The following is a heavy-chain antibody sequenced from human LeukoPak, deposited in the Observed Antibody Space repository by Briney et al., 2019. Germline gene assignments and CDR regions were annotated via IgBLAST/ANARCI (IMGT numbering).Heavy chain of an antibody. CDR2: IWYDGSNK. CDR1: GFTFSSYG. Sequence: GGSLRLSCAASGFTFSSYGMHWVRQAPGKGLEWVAVIWYDGSNKYYADSVKGRFTISRDNSKNTLYLQINSLRAEDTAVYYCARDYYYYDSSGSARYFDYWGQGTLVTVSS. D-gene: IGHD3-22*01. V-gene: IGHV3-33*01. CDR3: ARDYYYYDSSGSARYFDY. J-gene: IGHJ4*02.